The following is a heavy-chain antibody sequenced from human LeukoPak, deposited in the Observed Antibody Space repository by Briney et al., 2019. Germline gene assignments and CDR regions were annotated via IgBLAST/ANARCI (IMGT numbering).Heavy chain of an antibody. CDR1: GGSIDYYF. CDR3: ARRPTLAAGHYYYMDV. CDR2: VYYSGTT. J-gene: IGHJ6*03. V-gene: IGHV4-59*08. Sequence: TSETLSLTCSVSGGSIDYYFWDWIRQPPGKGLEWIGYVYYSGTTDYNPSLMSRVSISVDTSKNQFSLRLSSVTAADTAVYYCARRPTLAAGHYYYMDVWGKGTTVIVSS.